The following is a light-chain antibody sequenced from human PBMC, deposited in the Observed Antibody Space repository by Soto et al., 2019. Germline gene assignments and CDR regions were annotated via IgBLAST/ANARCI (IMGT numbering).Light chain of an antibody. J-gene: IGKJ1*01. CDR3: HQSYSPLWT. V-gene: IGKV1-39*01. CDR2: AAS. CDR1: QSISSY. Sequence: DIQMTQSPSSLSASVGDRVTVTCRASQSISSYVNWYQQKPGKAPKLLIYAASNLQSGVPLRFSGSGSGTDFTLTISSLQPEDFATYYCHQSYSPLWTFGQGTKVDIK.